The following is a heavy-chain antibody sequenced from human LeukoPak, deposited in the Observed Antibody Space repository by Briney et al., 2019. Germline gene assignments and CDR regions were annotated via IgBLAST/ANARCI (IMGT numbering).Heavy chain of an antibody. J-gene: IGHJ3*02. CDR3: AGSGSKGYTTAFDI. Sequence: GGSLRLSCAASGFTFSSNYMSWVRQAPGKGLEWVSVIYSGGSTYYADSVKGRFTISRDNSKNTLYLQMNSLRAEDTAVYYCAGSGSKGYTTAFDIWGQGTMVTVSS. V-gene: IGHV3-66*01. CDR2: IYSGGST. D-gene: IGHD2-2*02. CDR1: GFTFSSNY.